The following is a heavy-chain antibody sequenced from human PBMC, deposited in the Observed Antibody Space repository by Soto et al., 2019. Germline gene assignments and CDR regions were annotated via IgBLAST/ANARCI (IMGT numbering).Heavy chain of an antibody. J-gene: IGHJ4*02. CDR1: GFTFSSYA. V-gene: IGHV3-23*01. Sequence: WGSLRLSCAASGFTFSSYAMSWVRQAPGKGLEWVSAISGSGGSTYYADSVKGRFTISRDNSKNTLYLQMNSLRAEDTAVYYCAKSKYTGYSSSWGVFDYWGQGTLVTVSS. CDR3: AKSKYTGYSSSWGVFDY. CDR2: ISGSGGST. D-gene: IGHD6-13*01.